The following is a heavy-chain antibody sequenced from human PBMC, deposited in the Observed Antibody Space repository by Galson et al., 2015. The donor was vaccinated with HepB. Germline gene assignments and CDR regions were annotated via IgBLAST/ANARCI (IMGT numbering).Heavy chain of an antibody. V-gene: IGHV3-48*02. J-gene: IGHJ3*02. D-gene: IGHD3-22*01. CDR2: ISSSSSTI. CDR1: GFTFSSYS. Sequence: SLRLSCAASGFTFSSYSMNWVRQAPGKGLEWVSYISSSSSTIYYADSVKGRFTISRDNAKNSLYLQMNSLRDEDTAVYYCARDRADSSGYPDDAFDIWGQGTMVTVSS. CDR3: ARDRADSSGYPDDAFDI.